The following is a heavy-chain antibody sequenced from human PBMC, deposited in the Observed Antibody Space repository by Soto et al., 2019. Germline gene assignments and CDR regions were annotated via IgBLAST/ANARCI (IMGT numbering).Heavy chain of an antibody. J-gene: IGHJ5*02. CDR3: TRLLTPCDTPGPSWFGP. CDR2: IDYRGST. D-gene: IGHD1-20*01. Sequence: PSETLSLTCTVSGDSTSKSGHYWGWIRQPPGKALEWIGGIDYRGSTLYNPSLRSRITMSIDTSKKFFSLKLTSVSASDTALYYCTRLLTPCDTPGPSWFGPWGQGTLVTVSS. V-gene: IGHV4-39*02. CDR1: GDSTSKSGHY.